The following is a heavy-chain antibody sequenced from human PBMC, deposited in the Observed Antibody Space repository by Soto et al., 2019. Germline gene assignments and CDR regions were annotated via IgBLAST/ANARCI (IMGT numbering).Heavy chain of an antibody. V-gene: IGHV4-59*11. CDR1: GGSISSHY. CDR3: SRDGGDASGMDV. CDR2: IYYRGST. D-gene: IGHD3-16*01. Sequence: SETLSLTCTVSGGSISSHYWSWVRQAPGKGLEWIGHIYYRGSTTYNPSLRSRSTISVDTSNKQFSLKLNSVTTADTAVYSCSRDGGDASGMDVWGQGTKVTVYS. J-gene: IGHJ6*02.